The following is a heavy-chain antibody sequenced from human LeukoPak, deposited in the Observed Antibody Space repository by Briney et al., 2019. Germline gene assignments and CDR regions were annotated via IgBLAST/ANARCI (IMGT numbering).Heavy chain of an antibody. CDR3: ARTYGDYPYYFDY. D-gene: IGHD4-17*01. Sequence: SETLSLTCTVSGGSISSYYWSWIRQPPGKGLEWIGYIYYSGSTNYNPSLKSRVTISVDTSKNQFSLKLSSVTAADTAVYYCARTYGDYPYYFDYWGKGTLVTVSS. CDR1: GGSISSYY. V-gene: IGHV4-59*01. CDR2: IYYSGST. J-gene: IGHJ4*02.